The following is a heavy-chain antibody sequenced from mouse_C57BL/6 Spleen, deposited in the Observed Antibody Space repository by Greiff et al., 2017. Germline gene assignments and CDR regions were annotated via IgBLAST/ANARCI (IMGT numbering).Heavy chain of an antibody. CDR3: ARAAQAYYAMDY. CDR2: IYPSDSET. J-gene: IGHJ4*01. CDR1: GYTFTSYW. V-gene: IGHV1-61*01. Sequence: QVQLQQPGAELVRPGSSVQLSCTASGYTFTSYWMDWVKQRPGQGLEWIGNIYPSDSETHYHQKFKDKATLTVDKSTSTADMQISSLTATDSAVYSCARAAQAYYAMDYWGQGTSVTVTS. D-gene: IGHD3-2*02.